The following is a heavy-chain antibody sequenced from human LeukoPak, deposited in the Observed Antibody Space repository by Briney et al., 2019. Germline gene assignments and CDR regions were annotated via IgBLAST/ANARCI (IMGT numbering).Heavy chain of an antibody. V-gene: IGHV3-66*01. D-gene: IGHD6-19*01. Sequence: GGSLRLSCAASGFTVSSNYMGWVRQAPGKGLEWVSVIYSGGSTYYADPVKGRFTISRDNSKNTLYLQMNSLRAEDTAVYYCARDHTAGTVNWGQGTLVTVSS. CDR3: ARDHTAGTVN. CDR2: IYSGGST. J-gene: IGHJ4*02. CDR1: GFTVSSNY.